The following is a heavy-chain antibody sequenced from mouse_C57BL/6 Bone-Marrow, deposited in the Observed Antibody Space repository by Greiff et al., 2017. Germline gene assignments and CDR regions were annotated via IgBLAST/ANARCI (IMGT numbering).Heavy chain of an antibody. CDR2: IHPNSGST. CDR1: GYTFTSYW. J-gene: IGHJ2*01. CDR3: ARWGYYGSSYYFDY. D-gene: IGHD1-1*01. Sequence: QVQLQQSGAELVKPGASVKLSCKASGYTFTSYWMHWVKQRPGQGLEWIGMIHPNSGSTNYNEKFKSKATLTVDKSSSTAYMQLSSLTSEDSAVYYCARWGYYGSSYYFDYWGQGTTLTVSS. V-gene: IGHV1-64*01.